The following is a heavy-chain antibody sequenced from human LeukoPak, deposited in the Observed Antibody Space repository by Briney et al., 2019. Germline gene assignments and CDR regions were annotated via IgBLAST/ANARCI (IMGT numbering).Heavy chain of an antibody. J-gene: IGHJ4*02. CDR3: AGRYCSSTRCSGIDY. V-gene: IGHV1-69*13. CDR2: IIPIFGTA. Sequence: ASVKVVCKASGGTFSSYAISWGRQAPGQGLEWMGGIIPIFGTANYAQKFQGRVTITADESTRTAYMELSSLRSGDTAVYYCAGRYCSSTRCSGIDYWGEGTLVTVSS. D-gene: IGHD2-2*01. CDR1: GGTFSSYA.